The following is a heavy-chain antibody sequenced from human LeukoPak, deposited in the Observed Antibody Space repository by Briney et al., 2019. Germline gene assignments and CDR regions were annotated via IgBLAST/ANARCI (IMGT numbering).Heavy chain of an antibody. V-gene: IGHV3-30-3*01. CDR1: GFTFSSYA. J-gene: IGHJ4*02. Sequence: GGSLRLSCAASGFTFSSYAMHWVRQAPGKGLEWVAVISYDGSNKYYADTVKGRFTISRDNAKNSLYLQMNSLRAEDTAVYYCARPLAAAGDFDYWGQGTLVTVSS. CDR3: ARPLAAAGDFDY. D-gene: IGHD6-13*01. CDR2: ISYDGSNK.